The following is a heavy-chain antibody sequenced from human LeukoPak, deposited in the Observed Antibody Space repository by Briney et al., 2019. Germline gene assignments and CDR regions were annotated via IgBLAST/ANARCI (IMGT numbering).Heavy chain of an antibody. D-gene: IGHD5-12*01. V-gene: IGHV4-30-2*01. CDR2: INHSGGT. J-gene: IGHJ4*02. CDR1: GGSISSGGYY. Sequence: SQTLSLTCTVSGGSISSGGYYWSWIRQPPGRGLEWIGEINHSGGTNYNPSLKSRVTVSVDTSKNQFSLKLTSVTAADTAVYYCARRREYSGYDYKELDCWGQGTLVTVSS. CDR3: ARRREYSGYDYKELDC.